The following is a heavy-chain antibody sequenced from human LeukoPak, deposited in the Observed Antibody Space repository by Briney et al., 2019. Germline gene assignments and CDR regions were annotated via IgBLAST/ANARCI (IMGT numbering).Heavy chain of an antibody. CDR3: ARYTYYYDTLDAFDI. Sequence: GGSLRLSCAASGFTFNSYAMSWVRQAPGKGLEWVSYISSSSSTIYYADSVKGRFTISRDNAKNSLYLQMNSLRDEDTAVYYCARYTYYYDTLDAFDIWGQGTMVTVSS. CDR1: GFTFNSYA. V-gene: IGHV3-48*02. J-gene: IGHJ3*02. CDR2: ISSSSSTI. D-gene: IGHD3-22*01.